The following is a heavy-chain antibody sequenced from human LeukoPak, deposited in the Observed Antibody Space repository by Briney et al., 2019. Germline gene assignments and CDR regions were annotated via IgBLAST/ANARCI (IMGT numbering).Heavy chain of an antibody. Sequence: PSETLSLTCTVSGGSISSSSYYWGWIRQPPGKGLEWIGNIYYSGSTNYNPSLKSRVTISVDTSKNQFSLKLSSVTAADTAVYYCARVVRYSHFSWYFDLWGRGTLVTVSS. D-gene: IGHD1-1*01. CDR2: IYYSGST. J-gene: IGHJ2*01. CDR1: GGSISSSSYY. CDR3: ARVVRYSHFSWYFDL. V-gene: IGHV4-61*05.